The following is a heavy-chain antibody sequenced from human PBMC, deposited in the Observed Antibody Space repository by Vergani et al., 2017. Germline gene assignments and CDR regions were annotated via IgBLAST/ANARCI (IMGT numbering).Heavy chain of an antibody. D-gene: IGHD6-6*01. V-gene: IGHV4-30-4*08. CDR2: IYYSGST. CDR3: ARSHEYSSWGWFFDL. Sequence: QVQLQESGPGLVKPSQTLSLTCTVSGGPISSGDYYWSWIRQPPGKGLEWIGYIYYSGSTYYNPSLRSRVTISVDTSKNQFSLKLSSVTAADMAVYYCARSHEYSSWGWFFDLWGRGTLVTVSS. J-gene: IGHJ2*01. CDR1: GGPISSGDYY.